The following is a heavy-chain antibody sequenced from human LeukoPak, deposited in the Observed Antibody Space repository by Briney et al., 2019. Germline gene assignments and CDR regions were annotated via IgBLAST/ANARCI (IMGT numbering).Heavy chain of an antibody. J-gene: IGHJ6*03. D-gene: IGHD3-3*01. CDR2: INQVGSEK. CDR1: GFTFSSYW. V-gene: IGHV3-7*01. CDR3: ARDHAFSYYYYYMDV. Sequence: GGSLRLSCAASGFTFSSYWTSWVRQAPGKGLEWVANINQVGSEKYYVDSVKGRFTISRDNAKNSLYLQMNSLRAEDTAVYYCARDHAFSYYYYYMDVWGKGTTVTVSS.